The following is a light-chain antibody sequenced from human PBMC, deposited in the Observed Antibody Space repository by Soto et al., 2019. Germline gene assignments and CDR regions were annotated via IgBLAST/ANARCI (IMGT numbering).Light chain of an antibody. V-gene: IGKV3-11*01. CDR1: QIVSSY. CDR2: DAS. J-gene: IGKJ2*01. CDR3: QQRSNWLYT. Sequence: EIVLTQSPATLSLSPGDRATLSCRASQIVSSYLAWYQQKPGQAPRLLIYDASNRATGIPARFSGSGSGTDFTLTISSLEPEDFAVYYCQQRSNWLYTFGQGTKVGYQT.